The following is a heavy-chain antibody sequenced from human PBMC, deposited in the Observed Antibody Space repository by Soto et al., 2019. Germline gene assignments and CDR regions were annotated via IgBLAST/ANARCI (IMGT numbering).Heavy chain of an antibody. CDR2: IIPIFGTA. V-gene: IGHV1-69*06. Sequence: SVKVSCKASGGTFSSYAISWVRQAPGHGLEWMGGIIPIFGTANYAQKFQGRVTITADKSTSTAYMELSSLRSEHTAVYYCAGDHIAAAGTYYYYDGMDVWGQGTTVTVSS. CDR3: AGDHIAAAGTYYYYDGMDV. J-gene: IGHJ6*02. CDR1: GGTFSSYA. D-gene: IGHD6-13*01.